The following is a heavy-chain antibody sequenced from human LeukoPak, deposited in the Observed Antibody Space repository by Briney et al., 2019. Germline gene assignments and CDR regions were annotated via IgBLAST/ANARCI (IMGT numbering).Heavy chain of an antibody. D-gene: IGHD3-22*01. CDR2: INPSGGST. CDR3: ARDPYYYDSSGYFPGDY. CDR1: GYTFTSYD. V-gene: IGHV1-46*01. Sequence: ASVKVSCKASGYTFTSYDINWVRQATGQGLEWMGIINPSGGSTSYAQKFQGRVTMTRDTSTSTVYMELSSLRSEDTAVYYCARDPYYYDSSGYFPGDYWGQGTLVTVSS. J-gene: IGHJ4*02.